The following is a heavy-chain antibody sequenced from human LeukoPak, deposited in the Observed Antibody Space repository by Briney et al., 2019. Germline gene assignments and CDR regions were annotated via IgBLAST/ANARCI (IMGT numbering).Heavy chain of an antibody. D-gene: IGHD3-3*01. CDR3: ARDNGFWSGYPENLDY. V-gene: IGHV3-23*01. CDR2: ISGSGGST. CDR1: GFTFSSYA. Sequence: QTGGSLRLSCAASGFTFSSYAMSWVRQAPGKGLEWVSAISGSGGSTYYADSVKGRFTISRDNSKNTLYLQMNSLRAEDTAVYYCARDNGFWSGYPENLDYWGQGTLVTVSS. J-gene: IGHJ4*02.